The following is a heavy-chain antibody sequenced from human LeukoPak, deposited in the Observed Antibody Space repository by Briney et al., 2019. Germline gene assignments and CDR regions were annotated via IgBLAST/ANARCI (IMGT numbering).Heavy chain of an antibody. J-gene: IGHJ3*02. CDR3: ARDPYYYDSSGYQEAFDI. D-gene: IGHD3-22*01. V-gene: IGHV4-59*12. CDR2: IYYSGST. CDR1: GGSISSYY. Sequence: SETLSLTCTVSGGSISSYYWSWIRQPPGKGLEWIGYIYYSGSTNYNPSLKSRVTISVDTSKNQFSLKLSSVTAADTAVYYCARDPYYYDSSGYQEAFDIWGQGTMVTVSS.